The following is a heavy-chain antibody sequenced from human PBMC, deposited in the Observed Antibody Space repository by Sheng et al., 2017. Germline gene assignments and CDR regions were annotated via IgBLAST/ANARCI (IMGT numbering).Heavy chain of an antibody. D-gene: IGHD3-10*01. Sequence: QVQLQESGPGFLKPSQTLSLTCNVSGVSIISGSYYWTWIRQPAGKGLEIIGHIFPSGATDYNPSLKSRVTISLDRTRNDFSLNLKSVTVADTALYYCARDVAIARGRAYDIWGLGTLVSVSS. V-gene: IGHV4-61*09. CDR3: ARDVAIARGRAYDI. CDR1: GVSIISGSYY. CDR2: IFPSGAT. J-gene: IGHJ3*02.